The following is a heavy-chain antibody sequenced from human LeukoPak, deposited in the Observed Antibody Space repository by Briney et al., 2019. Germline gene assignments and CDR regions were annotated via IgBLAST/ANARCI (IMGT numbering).Heavy chain of an antibody. Sequence: GGSLRLSCAATGLTFNNSVLTWVRQAPGKGLEWVSTITSSGNTTYYADSVKGRFTISRDNSQNTLFLQMNSLRVEDTAVYYCAHLVGTTLFDYWGQGTLVTVSS. CDR2: ITSSGNTT. CDR3: AHLVGTTLFDY. D-gene: IGHD1-26*01. CDR1: GLTFNNSV. J-gene: IGHJ4*02. V-gene: IGHV3-23*01.